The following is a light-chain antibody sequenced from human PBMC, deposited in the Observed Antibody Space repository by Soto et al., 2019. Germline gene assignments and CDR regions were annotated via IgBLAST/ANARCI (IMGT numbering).Light chain of an antibody. V-gene: IGKV3-20*01. J-gene: IGKJ5*01. Sequence: EIVLTQAPWTLSLSERERASLSCGASQSISGSYLAWYQQKPGLAPRLLIYGASSRATDIPDRFSGSGSGADFTLTISRLEPEDFAVYYCQQYGTSITFGQGTRLEIK. CDR1: QSISGSY. CDR2: GAS. CDR3: QQYGTSIT.